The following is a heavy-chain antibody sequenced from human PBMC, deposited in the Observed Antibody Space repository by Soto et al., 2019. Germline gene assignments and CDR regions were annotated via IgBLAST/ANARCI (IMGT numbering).Heavy chain of an antibody. Sequence: SVKVSCKASGGTFSGYAISWVRQAPGQGLEWMGGIIPIFGTANYAQKFQGRVTITADESTSTAYMELSSLRSEDTAVYYCAREGEDAFDIWGQGTMVTVSS. V-gene: IGHV1-69*13. CDR3: AREGEDAFDI. J-gene: IGHJ3*02. CDR1: GGTFSGYA. CDR2: IIPIFGTA. D-gene: IGHD2-21*01.